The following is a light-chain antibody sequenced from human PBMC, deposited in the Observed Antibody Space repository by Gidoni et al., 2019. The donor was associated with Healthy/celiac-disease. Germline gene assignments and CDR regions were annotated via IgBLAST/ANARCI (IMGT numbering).Light chain of an antibody. V-gene: IGKV4-1*01. J-gene: IGKJ4*01. CDR3: RQYYSLPLT. Sequence: DIVMTQSPDSLAVSLGERATINCKSSQSVLYSSNNKNYLAWYQQKPGQPPKLLIYWASTRESGVPDRFSGSGSGTDFTLTISSLQAEDVAVYYCRQYYSLPLTFGGGTRVEIK. CDR2: WAS. CDR1: QSVLYSSNNKNY.